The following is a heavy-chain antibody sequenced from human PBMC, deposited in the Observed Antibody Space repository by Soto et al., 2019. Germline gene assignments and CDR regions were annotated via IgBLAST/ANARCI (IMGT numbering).Heavy chain of an antibody. Sequence: PGGSLRLSCAASGFTFSSYGMHWVRQAPGKGLEWVAVISYDGSNKYYADSVKGRFTISRDNSKNTLYLQMNSLRAEDTAVYYCAKQSGGSPRYGGTYFDYWGQGTLVTVSS. V-gene: IGHV3-30*18. D-gene: IGHD4-17*01. CDR1: GFTFSSYG. CDR2: ISYDGSNK. CDR3: AKQSGGSPRYGGTYFDY. J-gene: IGHJ4*02.